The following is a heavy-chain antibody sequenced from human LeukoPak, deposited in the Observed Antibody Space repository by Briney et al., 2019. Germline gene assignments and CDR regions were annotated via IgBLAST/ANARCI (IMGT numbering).Heavy chain of an antibody. Sequence: ASVWVSCKASGYTFAAHYMHWVRQAPGQGLEWMGWINPNSGGTKYVQNFQGRVTMTRDTSIRTVYMELSRLRSDDTAVYYCARDYYDNSGFGAFDIWGQGAIVTVSS. CDR3: ARDYYDNSGFGAFDI. CDR1: GYTFAAHY. CDR2: INPNSGGT. V-gene: IGHV1-2*02. D-gene: IGHD3-22*01. J-gene: IGHJ3*02.